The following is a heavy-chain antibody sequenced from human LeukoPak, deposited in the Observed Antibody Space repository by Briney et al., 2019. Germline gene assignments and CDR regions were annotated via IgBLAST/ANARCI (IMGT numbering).Heavy chain of an antibody. CDR3: ARHPYFDYVWGSFRPVYFDY. J-gene: IGHJ4*02. Sequence: PSETLSLSCTVSGGSISTFYWSWVRQPPGKGLEWIGNINNSGSTNYNPSLKSRVTISVDTSKNQFSLHLYSVTAADTAIYYCARHPYFDYVWGSFRPVYFDYWGQGTLVTVSS. D-gene: IGHD3-16*02. CDR1: GGSISTFY. CDR2: INNSGST. V-gene: IGHV4-59*08.